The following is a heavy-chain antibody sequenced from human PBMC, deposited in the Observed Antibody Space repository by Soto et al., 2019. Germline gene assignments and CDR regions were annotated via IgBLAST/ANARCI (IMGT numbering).Heavy chain of an antibody. CDR1: GGSISSGGYY. V-gene: IGHV4-31*03. J-gene: IGHJ3*02. CDR3: ARFYMVRGVMSAFDI. D-gene: IGHD3-10*01. Sequence: QVQLQESGPGLVKPSQTLSLACTVSGGSISSGGYYWSWIRQHPGKGLEWIGYIYYLGSTYYNPSLKSRLTISVDTSKKQVSLKLSSVTAADTAVYYCARFYMVRGVMSAFDIWGQGTMVTVSS. CDR2: IYYLGST.